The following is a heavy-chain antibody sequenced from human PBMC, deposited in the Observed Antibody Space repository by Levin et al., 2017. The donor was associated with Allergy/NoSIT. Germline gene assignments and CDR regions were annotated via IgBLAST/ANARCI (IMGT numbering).Heavy chain of an antibody. V-gene: IGHV4-34*01. CDR2: INHSGST. D-gene: IGHD3-16*01. J-gene: IGHJ6*02. CDR1: GGSFSGYY. CDR3: ARAHFLGSYYYYYYGMDV. Sequence: SQTLSLTCAVYGGSFSGYYWSWIRQPPGKGLEWIGEINHSGSTNYNPSLKSRVTISVDTSKNQFSLKLSSVTAADTAVYYCARAHFLGSYYYYYYGMDVWGQGTTVTVSS.